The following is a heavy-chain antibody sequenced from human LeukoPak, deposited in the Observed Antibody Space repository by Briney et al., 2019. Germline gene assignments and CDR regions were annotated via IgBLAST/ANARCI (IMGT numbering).Heavy chain of an antibody. D-gene: IGHD6-13*01. J-gene: IGHJ4*02. CDR3: ANGGYTSSWYVVDY. CDR2: IWYDGSNK. CDR1: GFTFSSYA. V-gene: IGHV3-30*02. Sequence: GGSLRLSCAASGFTFSSYAMHWVRQAPGKGLEWVTVIWYDGSNKYYADSVKGRFTISRDNSKNTLYLQMSSLRPEDTAVYYCANGGYTSSWYVVDYWGQGTLVTVSS.